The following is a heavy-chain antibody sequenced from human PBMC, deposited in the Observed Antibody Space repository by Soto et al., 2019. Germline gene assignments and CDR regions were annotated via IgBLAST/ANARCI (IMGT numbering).Heavy chain of an antibody. J-gene: IGHJ4*02. CDR2: ISSSSSYI. Sequence: GGSLRLSCTGSGFTFSISTMTWVRQGPGKGLEWVSSISSSSSYIYFADSLKGRFTISRDNAKNSLYLQMNSLRAEDTAVYYCARDIGEMSAVWGQGTQVTVSS. D-gene: IGHD3-10*01. CDR3: ARDIGEMSAV. CDR1: GFTFSIST. V-gene: IGHV3-21*06.